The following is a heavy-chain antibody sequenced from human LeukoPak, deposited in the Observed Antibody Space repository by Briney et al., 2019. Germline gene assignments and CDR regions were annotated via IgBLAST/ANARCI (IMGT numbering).Heavy chain of an antibody. D-gene: IGHD1-7*01. J-gene: IGHJ4*02. Sequence: GGSLRLSCAASGFTFSTYAMSWVRQAPGKGLEWVSAISGSGVSTYYADSVKGRFTVSRDNSKNTLYLQMSSLRAEDTAVYYCAKDERNWNYNLASQTYDWGQGTLVTVSS. CDR2: ISGSGVST. CDR3: AKDERNWNYNLASQTYD. V-gene: IGHV3-23*01. CDR1: GFTFSTYA.